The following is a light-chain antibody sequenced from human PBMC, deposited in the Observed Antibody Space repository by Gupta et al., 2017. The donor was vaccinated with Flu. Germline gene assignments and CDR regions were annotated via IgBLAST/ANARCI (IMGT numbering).Light chain of an antibody. Sequence: QSALTQPASVSGSPGQSITISCTGTSSDVGGYNYVSWYQKHPGKAPKLMIYEVSNRPSGVSNRFSGSKSGNTASLTISGLQAEDEADYYCSSYTSSSTRVVFGGGTKLTV. J-gene: IGLJ2*01. CDR2: EVS. CDR1: SSDVGGYNY. V-gene: IGLV2-14*01. CDR3: SSYTSSSTRVV.